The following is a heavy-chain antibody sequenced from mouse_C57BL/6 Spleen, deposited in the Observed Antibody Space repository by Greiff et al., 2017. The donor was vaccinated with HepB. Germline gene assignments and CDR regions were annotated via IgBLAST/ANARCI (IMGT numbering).Heavy chain of an antibody. V-gene: IGHV1-26*01. J-gene: IGHJ2*01. Sequence: VQLQQSGPELVKPGASVKISCKASGYTFTDYYMNWVKQSHGKSLEWIGDINPNNGGTSYNQKFKGKATLTVDKSSSTAYMELRSLTSEDSAVYYCAIGLQDYWGQGTTLTVSS. CDR1: GYTFTDYY. CDR2: INPNNGGT. CDR3: AIGLQDY. D-gene: IGHD2-13*01.